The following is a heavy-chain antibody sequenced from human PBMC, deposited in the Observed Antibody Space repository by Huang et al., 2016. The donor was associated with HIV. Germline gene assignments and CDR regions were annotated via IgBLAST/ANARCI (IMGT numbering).Heavy chain of an antibody. CDR2: INHSGST. J-gene: IGHJ3*02. CDR1: GGSFSGYD. V-gene: IGHV4-34*01. CDR3: ARERMMSWLDDHDAFDI. D-gene: IGHD1-1*01. Sequence: QVQLQQWGAGLLKPSETLSLTCAVYGGSFSGYDWSWIRQSPGTGLAWIGEINHSGSTNYNPSLKSRLTISVDTSKNQFSLKLSSVTAADTAVYYCARERMMSWLDDHDAFDIWGQGTMVTVSS.